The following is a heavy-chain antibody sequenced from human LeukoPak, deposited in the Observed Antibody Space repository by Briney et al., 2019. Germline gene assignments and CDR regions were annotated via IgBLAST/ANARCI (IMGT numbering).Heavy chain of an antibody. V-gene: IGHV3-21*01. D-gene: IGHD5-24*01. J-gene: IGHJ3*02. CDR1: GFTFSSYS. CDR2: ISSSSSYI. CDR3: ARDPSGTVEMATIDAFDI. Sequence: GGSLRLSCAASGFTFSSYSMNWVRQAPGKGLEWVSSISSSSSYIYYADSAKGRFTISRDNAKNSLYLQMNSLRAEDTAVYYCARDPSGTVEMATIDAFDIWGQGTMVTVSS.